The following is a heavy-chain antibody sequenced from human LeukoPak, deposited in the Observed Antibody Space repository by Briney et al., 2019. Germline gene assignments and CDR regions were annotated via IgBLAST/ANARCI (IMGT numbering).Heavy chain of an antibody. CDR3: ARGPGGQLLATLFDY. CDR2: IHYSGST. J-gene: IGHJ4*02. CDR1: GDSISNHY. V-gene: IGHV4-59*11. D-gene: IGHD2-2*01. Sequence: SETLSLTCTVSGDSISNHYWSWIRQPPGKGLEWIGYIHYSGSTKYNPSLKSRVTISVDTSKNQFSLKLSSVTAADTAVYYCARGPGGQLLATLFDYWGQGTLVTVSS.